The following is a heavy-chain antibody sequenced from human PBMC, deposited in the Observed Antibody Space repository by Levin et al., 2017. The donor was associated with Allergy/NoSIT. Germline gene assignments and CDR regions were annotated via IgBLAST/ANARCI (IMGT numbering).Heavy chain of an antibody. CDR1: GGSVSSGSYY. CDR3: ARGNYCSGGRCDMDV. V-gene: IGHV4-61*01. D-gene: IGHD2-15*01. J-gene: IGHJ6*03. CDR2: IHYSGST. Sequence: KASETLSLTCTVSGGSVSSGSYYWSWIRQPPGKGLEWIGYIHYSGSTNYNPSLKSRVTISADTSKNQFSLRLTSVTAADTAVYYCARGNYCSGGRCDMDVWGKGTTVTVSS.